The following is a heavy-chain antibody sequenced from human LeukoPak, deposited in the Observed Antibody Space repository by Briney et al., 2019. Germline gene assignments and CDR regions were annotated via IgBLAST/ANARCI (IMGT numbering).Heavy chain of an antibody. V-gene: IGHV4-59*08. CDR3: ARQNLDCSGGSCFGKYYFDY. Sequence: SETLSLTCTVSGGSISSYYWSWIRQPPGKGLEWIGYIYYSGSTNYNPSLKSRVTISVDTSKNQFSLKLSSVTAADTAVYYCARQNLDCSGGSCFGKYYFDYWGQGTLVTVSS. D-gene: IGHD2-15*01. J-gene: IGHJ4*02. CDR2: IYYSGST. CDR1: GGSISSYY.